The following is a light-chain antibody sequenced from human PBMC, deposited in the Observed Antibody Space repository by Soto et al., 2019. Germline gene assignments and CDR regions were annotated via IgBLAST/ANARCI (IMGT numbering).Light chain of an antibody. CDR1: QSVGSN. CDR2: DAS. Sequence: EIVMTQSPLTLSASPGERAIFSCRASQSVGSNIAWYQQKPGQSPRLLVYDASTRATAIPARFSGSGSGAEFTLTINTLQPEDFAVYYCQQYYKWPPSAFGQGTKVDIK. J-gene: IGKJ1*01. V-gene: IGKV3-15*01. CDR3: QQYYKWPPSA.